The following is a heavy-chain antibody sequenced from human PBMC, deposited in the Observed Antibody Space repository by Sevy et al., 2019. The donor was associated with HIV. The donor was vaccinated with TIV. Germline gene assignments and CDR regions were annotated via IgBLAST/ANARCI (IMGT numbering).Heavy chain of an antibody. Sequence: ASVKVSCKASGYTFTRYGISWVRQAPGQGLEWMGWSSAYNGTTNYAQKLQGRVTMTTDTSTSTAYMELRRLRSDDKAVYYCARDRNNYDSSGYPKGIDVWGHGTTVTVSS. CDR2: SSAYNGTT. V-gene: IGHV1-18*01. CDR1: GYTFTRYG. D-gene: IGHD3-22*01. CDR3: ARDRNNYDSSGYPKGIDV. J-gene: IGHJ6*02.